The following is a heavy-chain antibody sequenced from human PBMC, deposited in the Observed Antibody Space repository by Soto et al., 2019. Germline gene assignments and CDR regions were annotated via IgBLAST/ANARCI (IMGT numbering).Heavy chain of an antibody. CDR2: VSHDGTLY. D-gene: IGHD2-8*02. J-gene: IGHJ4*02. CDR1: GFTFSSYA. Sequence: QVQLVESGGGVVQPGRSLRLSFAASGFTFSSYAMHWVRQVPGKGLEWLAVVSHDGTLYPYADSVKGRFSISRDNSRKAVYLQMNSLRPEDTAVYYCVKDRSDTWSFDYWGQGTLVTVSS. CDR3: VKDRSDTWSFDY. V-gene: IGHV3-30*18.